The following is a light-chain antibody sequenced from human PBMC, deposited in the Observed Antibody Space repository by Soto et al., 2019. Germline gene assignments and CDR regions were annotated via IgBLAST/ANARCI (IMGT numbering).Light chain of an antibody. CDR3: QQYDSYSGT. Sequence: IQGTQSQSTLIGLVADTVNITGRASQTISSWLAWYQQIPGKAPKLLIYKASTLKSGVPSRFSGSGSGTEFTLTVCSLEPDDFATYYCQQYDSYSGTFGQGTKVDI. J-gene: IGKJ1*01. CDR2: KAS. V-gene: IGKV1-5*03. CDR1: QTISSW.